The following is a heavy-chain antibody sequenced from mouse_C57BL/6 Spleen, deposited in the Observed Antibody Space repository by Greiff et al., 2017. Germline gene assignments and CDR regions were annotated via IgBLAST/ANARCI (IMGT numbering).Heavy chain of an antibody. Sequence: VQLQQSVAELVRPGASVKLSCTASGFNINNTYMHWVKQRPEQGLEWIGRIDPANGNTKYAPKFQGKATITADTSSNTAYLQLSSLTSEDTAIYYCATGSSSLDYWGQGTTLTVSS. V-gene: IGHV14-3*01. CDR1: GFNINNTY. CDR2: IDPANGNT. J-gene: IGHJ2*01. D-gene: IGHD1-1*01. CDR3: ATGSSSLDY.